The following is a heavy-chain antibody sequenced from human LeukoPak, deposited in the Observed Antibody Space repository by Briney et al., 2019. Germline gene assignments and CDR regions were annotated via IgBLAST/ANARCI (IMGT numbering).Heavy chain of an antibody. CDR1: GFTFSSYG. V-gene: IGHV3-33*01. D-gene: IGHD2-15*01. J-gene: IGHJ3*02. Sequence: GGSLRLSCAASGFTFSSYGMHWVRQAPGKGLEWVAVIWYDGSNKYYADSVKGRFTISRDNSKNTLYLQMNSLRAEDTAVYYCARSGWGGYCSGGSCYLDAFDIWGQGTMVTVSS. CDR3: ARSGWGGYCSGGSCYLDAFDI. CDR2: IWYDGSNK.